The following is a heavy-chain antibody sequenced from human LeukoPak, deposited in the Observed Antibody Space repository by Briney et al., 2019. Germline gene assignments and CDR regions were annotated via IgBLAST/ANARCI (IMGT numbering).Heavy chain of an antibody. J-gene: IGHJ6*02. Sequence: QPGGSLRLSCAASGFTFSSYAMSWVRQAPGKGLEWVSAISGSGGSTYYADSVKGRFTISRDNSKNTLYLQMNSLRAEDTAVYYCAKGTTAMVKHYYGMDVWGQGTTVTVSS. D-gene: IGHD5-18*01. V-gene: IGHV3-23*01. CDR1: GFTFSSYA. CDR3: AKGTTAMVKHYYGMDV. CDR2: ISGSGGST.